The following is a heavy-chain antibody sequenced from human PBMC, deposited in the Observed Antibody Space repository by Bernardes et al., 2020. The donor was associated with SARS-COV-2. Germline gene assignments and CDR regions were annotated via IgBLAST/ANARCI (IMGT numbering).Heavy chain of an antibody. V-gene: IGHV3-48*04. CDR1: GFTFSSYS. CDR2: ISSSSSTI. J-gene: IGHJ4*02. D-gene: IGHD2-2*01. CDR3: APLPGYCSSTSCYPG. Sequence: GGSLRLSCAASGFTFSSYSMNWVRQAPGKGLEWVSYISSSSSTIYYADSVKGRFTISRDNAKNSLYLQMNSLRAEDTAVYYCAPLPGYCSSTSCYPGWGQGTLVAVSS.